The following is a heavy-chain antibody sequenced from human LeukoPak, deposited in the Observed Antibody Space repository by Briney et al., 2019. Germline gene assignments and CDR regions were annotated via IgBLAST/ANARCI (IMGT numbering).Heavy chain of an antibody. CDR1: GYIFTTYW. V-gene: IGHV5-51*01. D-gene: IGHD6-19*01. Sequence: GESLKISFKGSGYIFTTYWIGWVRQMPGKGPEWMGIIYLGDTDARDSPSFKGQVTIRVDKSVSTAYLQWSRLMASDTAMYYCAKSGFAGSSGWYSFDYWCQGPPVPVSS. CDR3: AKSGFAGSSGWYSFDY. CDR2: IYLGDTDA. J-gene: IGHJ4*02.